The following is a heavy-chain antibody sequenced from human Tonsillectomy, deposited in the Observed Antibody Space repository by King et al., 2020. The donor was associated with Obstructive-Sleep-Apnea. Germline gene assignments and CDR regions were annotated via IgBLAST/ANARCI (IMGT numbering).Heavy chain of an antibody. V-gene: IGHV1-2*04. J-gene: IGHJ6*02. Sequence: QLVQSGAEVKKPGASVKVSCKASGYTFTGYYMHWVRQAPGQGLEWMGWINPNSVGTNYAQKFQGWVTMTRDTSISTAYMELSRLRSDDTAVYYCARAIYYYYGMDVWGQGTTVTVSS. CDR1: GYTFTGYY. CDR2: INPNSVGT. CDR3: ARAIYYYYGMDV.